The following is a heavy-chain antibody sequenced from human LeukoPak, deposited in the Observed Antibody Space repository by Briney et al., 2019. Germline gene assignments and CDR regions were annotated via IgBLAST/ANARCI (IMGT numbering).Heavy chain of an antibody. D-gene: IGHD6-13*01. CDR1: GYTFTNYG. CDR3: ARAEDSSPYYYYMDV. CDR2: MNPNSGNT. J-gene: IGHJ6*03. V-gene: IGHV1-8*01. Sequence: ASVKVSRKASGYTFTNYGISWVRQATGQGLEWMGWMNPNSGNTGYAQKFQGRVTMTRNTSISTAYMELSSLRSEDTAVYYCARAEDSSPYYYYMDVWGKGTTVTVSS.